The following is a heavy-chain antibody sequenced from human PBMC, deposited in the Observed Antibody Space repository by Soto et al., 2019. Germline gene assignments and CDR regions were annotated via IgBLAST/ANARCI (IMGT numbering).Heavy chain of an antibody. CDR3: ASGTYYYDSSGYYDSFDY. CDR2: IYYSGST. D-gene: IGHD3-22*01. CDR1: GGSICSSSYY. J-gene: IGHJ4*02. Sequence: SETLSLTCTVSGGSICSSSYYWGWIRQPPGKGLEWIGSIYYSGSTYYNPSLKSRVTISVDTSKNQFSLKLSSVTAADTAVYYCASGTYYYDSSGYYDSFDYWGQGTLVTVSS. V-gene: IGHV4-39*01.